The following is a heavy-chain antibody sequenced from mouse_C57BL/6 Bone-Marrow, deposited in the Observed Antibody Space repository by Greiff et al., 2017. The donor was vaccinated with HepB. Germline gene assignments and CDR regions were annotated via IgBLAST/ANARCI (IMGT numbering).Heavy chain of an antibody. D-gene: IGHD1-1*01. J-gene: IGHJ1*03. CDR1: GFTFSSYG. CDR2: ISSGGSYT. CDR3: ARPLYYGSSPYWYFDV. Sequence: EVKLMESGGDLVKPGGSLKLSCAASGFTFSSYGMSWVRQTPDKRLEWVATISSGGSYTYYPDSVKGRFTISRDNAKNTLYLQMSSLKSEDTAMYYCARPLYYGSSPYWYFDVWGTGTTVTVSS. V-gene: IGHV5-6*01.